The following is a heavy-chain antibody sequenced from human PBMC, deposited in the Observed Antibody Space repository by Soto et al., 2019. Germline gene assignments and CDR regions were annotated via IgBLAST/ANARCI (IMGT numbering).Heavy chain of an antibody. D-gene: IGHD3-3*01. V-gene: IGHV3-23*01. J-gene: IGHJ4*02. CDR2: ISGSGGST. CDR3: AKGNNLEWFLSPIAY. Sequence: EVQRLDSGGDLVQPGGSLRLSCAASGFTFSNYVMRWVRQAPGKGLEWVSAISGSGGSTYSADSVKGRFTVSRDNSKNTLYLQMDSLRAEDTSVYYCAKGNNLEWFLSPIAYWGQGTLVTVSS. CDR1: GFTFSNYV.